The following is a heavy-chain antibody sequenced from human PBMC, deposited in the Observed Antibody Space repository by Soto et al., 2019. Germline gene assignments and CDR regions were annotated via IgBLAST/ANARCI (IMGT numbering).Heavy chain of an antibody. CDR1: GYTFTSYG. J-gene: IGHJ6*02. CDR2: INAYNGDT. Sequence: QVQLVQSGAEVKKPGASVKVSCKASGYTFTSYGFSWVRQAPGQGLEWMGWINAYNGDTNYAQNLKGRVTMTTDTSTHTAYMELRSLRSDDTAVYYCARMGDVPYYYYGMDVWGQGTTVTVSS. CDR3: ARMGDVPYYYYGMDV. V-gene: IGHV1-18*01. D-gene: IGHD3-16*01.